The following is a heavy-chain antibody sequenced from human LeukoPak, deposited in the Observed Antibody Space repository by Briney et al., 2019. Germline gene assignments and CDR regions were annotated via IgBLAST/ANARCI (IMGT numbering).Heavy chain of an antibody. CDR1: GGSISSYY. CDR2: IYHSGST. D-gene: IGHD4-17*01. CDR3: ARDKGDYGDYYWFDP. V-gene: IGHV4-59*01. Sequence: PSETLSLTCTVSGGSISSYYWSWIRQPPGKGLEWIGYIYHSGSTNYNPSLKSRVTISVHTSKNQFSLKLSSVTAADTAVYYCARDKGDYGDYYWFDPWGQGTLVTVSS. J-gene: IGHJ5*02.